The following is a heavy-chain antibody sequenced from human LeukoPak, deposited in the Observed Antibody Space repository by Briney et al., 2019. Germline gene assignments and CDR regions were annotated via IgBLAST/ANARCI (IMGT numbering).Heavy chain of an antibody. V-gene: IGHV1-2*04. CDR2: INPNSGGT. Sequence: ASVKVSCKASGYTFTGYYMHWVRQAPGQGLEGMGWINPNSGGTNYAQKFQGWVTMTRDTSISTAYMELSRLRSDDTAVYYCARDRVPGRYYYGMDVWGKGTTVTVSS. CDR1: GYTFTGYY. CDR3: ARDRVPGRYYYGMDV. J-gene: IGHJ6*04. D-gene: IGHD2-2*01.